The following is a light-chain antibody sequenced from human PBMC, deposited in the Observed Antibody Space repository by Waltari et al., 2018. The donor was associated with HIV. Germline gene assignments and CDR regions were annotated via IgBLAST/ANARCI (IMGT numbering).Light chain of an antibody. V-gene: IGLV1-51*02. CDR3: GTWDDSLGAGV. J-gene: IGLJ2*01. CDR2: ENP. Sequence: QSLLTQPPSVSAAPGQKVTIPCSGSSSNIGNNYVSWYQQLPGTAPKLLIYENPKRPAGMPDRFSGSKSGTSAALAITGRQTGDEADYYCGTWDDSLGAGVFGGGTKLTVL. CDR1: SSNIGNNY.